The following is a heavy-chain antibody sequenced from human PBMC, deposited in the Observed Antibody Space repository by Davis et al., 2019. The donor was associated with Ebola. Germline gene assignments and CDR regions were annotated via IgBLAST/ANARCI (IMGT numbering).Heavy chain of an antibody. CDR1: GFPFSDYY. V-gene: IGHV3-7*01. CDR3: ARDVRFLEWLFDYFDY. Sequence: GESLNIPCAASGFPFSDYYMSWVRQAPGQGLEWVANIKQDGSEKYYVDSVKGRFTISRDNAKNSLYLQMHSLRAEDTAVYYCARDVRFLEWLFDYFDYWGQGTLVTVSS. D-gene: IGHD3-3*01. J-gene: IGHJ4*02. CDR2: IKQDGSEK.